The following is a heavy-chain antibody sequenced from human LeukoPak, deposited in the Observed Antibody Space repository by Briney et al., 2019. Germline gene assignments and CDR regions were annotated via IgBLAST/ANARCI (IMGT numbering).Heavy chain of an antibody. Sequence: ASVKVSCKASGYTFTSYYMHWVRRAPGQGLEWMGIINPSGGSTSYAQEFQGRVTMTRDTSTSTVYMELSSLRSEDTAVYYCARTVAGTSWFDPWGQGTLVTVSS. D-gene: IGHD6-19*01. CDR3: ARTVAGTSWFDP. CDR2: INPSGGST. V-gene: IGHV1-46*01. J-gene: IGHJ5*02. CDR1: GYTFTSYY.